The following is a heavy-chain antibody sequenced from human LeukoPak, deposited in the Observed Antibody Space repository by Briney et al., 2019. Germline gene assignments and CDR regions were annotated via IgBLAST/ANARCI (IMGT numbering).Heavy chain of an antibody. CDR2: VYHTGST. Sequence: PSETLSLTCTVSGYSITSGYYWGWIRQPPGKGLEYIGFVYHTGSTYYNPSLRSRVTMPVDTSKNQFSLNLTSVTAADTAVYFCARLVGSFSSKNWFDPWGQGTLVTVSS. V-gene: IGHV4-38-2*02. J-gene: IGHJ5*02. CDR3: ARLVGSFSSKNWFDP. D-gene: IGHD2-8*02. CDR1: GYSITSGYY.